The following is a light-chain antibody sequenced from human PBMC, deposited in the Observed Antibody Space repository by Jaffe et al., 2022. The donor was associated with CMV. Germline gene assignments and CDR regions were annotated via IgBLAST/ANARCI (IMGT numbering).Light chain of an antibody. J-gene: IGKJ1*01. V-gene: IGKV1-6*01. CDR1: QGIRND. Sequence: AIQMTQSPPSLSASVGDSITITCRASQGIRNDLAWYQQKPGKAPKLLIYGASALQTGVPSRFSGSGSGTHFTLTISGLQPEDFATYYCLQDYNDSWTFGQGTKVEVK. CDR2: GAS. CDR3: LQDYNDSWT.